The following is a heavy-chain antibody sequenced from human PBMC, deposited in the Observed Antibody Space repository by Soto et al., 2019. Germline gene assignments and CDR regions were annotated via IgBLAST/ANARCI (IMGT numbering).Heavy chain of an antibody. V-gene: IGHV1-46*01. J-gene: IGHJ4*02. D-gene: IGHD1-26*01. CDR2: INPSSGHT. CDR3: ARSTARYYFDY. CDR1: GYTFINYY. Sequence: QVQLVQSEAEVKKPGASVKVSCKASGYTFINYYIPWVRQAPGQGLEWLGMINPSSGHTNSTQKFQDRVTLTRCPSTHPVDMALSSLRSEDTAVYYCARSTARYYFDYWGQGTLVTVSS.